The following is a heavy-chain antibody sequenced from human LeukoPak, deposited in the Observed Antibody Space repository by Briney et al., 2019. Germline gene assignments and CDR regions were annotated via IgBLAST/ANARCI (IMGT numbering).Heavy chain of an antibody. CDR2: ISWDGGST. CDR3: AATPGGIAAAGTPFDY. D-gene: IGHD6-13*01. Sequence: GGSLRLSCAASGFTFDDYAMHWVRQAPGKGLEWVSLISWDGGSTYYADSVKGRFTISRDNSKNSLYLQMNSLRAEDTALYYCAATPGGIAAAGTPFDYWSQGTLVTVSS. J-gene: IGHJ4*02. CDR1: GFTFDDYA. V-gene: IGHV3-43D*03.